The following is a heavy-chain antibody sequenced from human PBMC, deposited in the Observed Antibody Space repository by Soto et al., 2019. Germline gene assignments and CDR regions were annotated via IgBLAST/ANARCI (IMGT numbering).Heavy chain of an antibody. D-gene: IGHD3-22*01. J-gene: IGHJ4*02. CDR1: GYTLTELS. V-gene: IGHV1-24*01. CDR3: ATVAYYYDSSGYFHFDY. Sequence: GASVKVSCKVSGYTLTELSMHWVRQAPGKGLEWMGGFDPEDGETIYAQKFQGRVTMTEDTSTDTAYMELSSLRSEDTAVYYCATVAYYYDSSGYFHFDYWGRGTLVTVSS. CDR2: FDPEDGET.